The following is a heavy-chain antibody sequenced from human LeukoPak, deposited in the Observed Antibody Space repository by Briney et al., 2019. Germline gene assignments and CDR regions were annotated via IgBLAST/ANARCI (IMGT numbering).Heavy chain of an antibody. Sequence: GASVKVSCKASGYTFTDYYMHWVRQAPGQGLEWMGWINPNSGDTDYAQKFQGRVTMTRNTSISTAYMELSSLRSEDTAVYYCARMYYYDSSAPNWFDPWGQGTLVTVSS. CDR3: ARMYYYDSSAPNWFDP. V-gene: IGHV1-2*02. CDR2: INPNSGDT. J-gene: IGHJ5*02. D-gene: IGHD3-22*01. CDR1: GYTFTDYY.